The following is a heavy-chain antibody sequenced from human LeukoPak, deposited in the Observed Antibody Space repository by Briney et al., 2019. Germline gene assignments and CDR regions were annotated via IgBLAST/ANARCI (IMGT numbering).Heavy chain of an antibody. CDR2: IYYSGST. CDR3: ARAGRDGYNRGGWFDP. D-gene: IGHD5-24*01. Sequence: PSETLSLTCTVSGGSINSYYWSWIRQPPGKGLEWIGYIYYSGSTNYNPSLKSRVTISVDTSKNQFSLKLSSVTAADTAVYYCARAGRDGYNRGGWFDPWGQGTLVTVSS. J-gene: IGHJ5*02. CDR1: GGSINSYY. V-gene: IGHV4-59*01.